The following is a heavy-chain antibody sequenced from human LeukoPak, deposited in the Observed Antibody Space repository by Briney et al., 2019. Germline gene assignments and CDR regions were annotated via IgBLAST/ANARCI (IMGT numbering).Heavy chain of an antibody. CDR2: IFYSGTT. CDR1: GGSISSSSFL. D-gene: IGHD6-6*01. J-gene: IGHJ5*02. CDR3: ARYSTSSGWLDP. Sequence: SETLSLTCTVSGGSISSSSFLWGWIRQPPGEGLEWVASIFYSGTTYYNPSLQSRLTISVDTSKNQFSLKLNSVTAADTAVYYCARYSTSSGWLDPWGQGTLVTVSS. V-gene: IGHV4-39*01.